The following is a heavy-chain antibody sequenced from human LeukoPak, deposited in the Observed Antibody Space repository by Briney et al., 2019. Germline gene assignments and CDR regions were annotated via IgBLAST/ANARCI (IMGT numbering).Heavy chain of an antibody. D-gene: IGHD6-13*01. V-gene: IGHV4-61*02. J-gene: IGHJ6*03. CDR2: IYTSGST. CDR1: GGSISSGSYY. Sequence: SETLSLTCTASGGSISSGSYYWSWIRQPAGKGLEWIGRIYTSGSTNYNPSLKSRVTISVDTSKNQFSLKLSSVTAADTAVYYCARVIAAADSHYYYYMDVWGKGTTVTVSS. CDR3: ARVIAAADSHYYYYMDV.